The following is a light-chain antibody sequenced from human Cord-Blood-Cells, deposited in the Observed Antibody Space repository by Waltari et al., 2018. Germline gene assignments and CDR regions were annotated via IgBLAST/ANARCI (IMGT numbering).Light chain of an antibody. Sequence: QSALTQPASVSGSPGQSITISCIGTSSDVGGYNYVSRYQQHPGKAPKLMIYDVSNRPSGVSNRFSGSKSGNTASLTISGLQAEDEADYYCSSYTSSSTWVFGGGTKLTVL. CDR3: SSYTSSSTWV. CDR1: SSDVGGYNY. V-gene: IGLV2-14*01. CDR2: DVS. J-gene: IGLJ3*02.